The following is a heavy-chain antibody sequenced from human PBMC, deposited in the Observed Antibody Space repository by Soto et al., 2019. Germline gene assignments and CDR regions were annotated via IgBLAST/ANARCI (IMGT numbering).Heavy chain of an antibody. J-gene: IGHJ5*02. Sequence: SVKVSCKASGGTFSSYTISWVRQAPGQGLEWKGRIIPILGIANYAQKFQGRVTITADKSTSTAYMELSSLRSEDTAVYYCARDASDSSSSGINWFDPWGQGTLVTVSS. V-gene: IGHV1-69*04. CDR1: GGTFSSYT. D-gene: IGHD6-6*01. CDR2: IIPILGIA. CDR3: ARDASDSSSSGINWFDP.